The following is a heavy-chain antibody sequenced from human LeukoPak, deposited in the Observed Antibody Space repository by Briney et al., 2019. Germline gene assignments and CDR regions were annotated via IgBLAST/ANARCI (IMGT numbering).Heavy chain of an antibody. J-gene: IGHJ5*02. CDR3: ARRDYAAWYDP. CDR1: GDSITSGAYY. V-gene: IGHV4-39*07. CDR2: VYYSGSI. Sequence: SETLSRTCSGSGDSITSGAYYWAWLRQPPGKGLEWIGSVYYSGSIKYNPSLKGRVSISRDMSKNQFSLNLNSVHATDTAVYYCARRDYAAWYDPWGQGTLVTVSS. D-gene: IGHD4/OR15-4a*01.